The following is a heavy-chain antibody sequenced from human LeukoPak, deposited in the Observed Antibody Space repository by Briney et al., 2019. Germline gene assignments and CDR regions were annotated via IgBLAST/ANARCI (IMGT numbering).Heavy chain of an antibody. CDR1: GFTFSSYA. D-gene: IGHD2-2*01. J-gene: IGHJ4*02. V-gene: IGHV3-23*01. CDR3: AKDHQDIVVVPAATSPYFDY. Sequence: GGSLRLSCAASGFTFSSYAMSWVRQAPGKGLEWVSAISGSGGSTYYADSVKGRFTISRDNSKNTLYLQMNSLRAEDTAVYYCAKDHQDIVVVPAATSPYFDYWGQGTLVTVSS. CDR2: ISGSGGST.